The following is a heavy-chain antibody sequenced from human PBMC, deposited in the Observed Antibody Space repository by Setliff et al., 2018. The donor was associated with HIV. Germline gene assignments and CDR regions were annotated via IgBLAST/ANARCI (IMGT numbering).Heavy chain of an antibody. CDR2: IHTTGST. CDR1: GDSISSGGYF. CDR3: ARWVYNSAWSLDY. V-gene: IGHV4-61*09. Sequence: SETLSLTCTVSGDSISSGGYFWSWIRQPAGKGLEWVGHIHTTGSTNYNPSLKSRVIVAIDTPQNQFFLRLTSVTAADTAVYYCARWVYNSAWSLDYWGQGTLVTVSS. D-gene: IGHD6-19*01. J-gene: IGHJ4*02.